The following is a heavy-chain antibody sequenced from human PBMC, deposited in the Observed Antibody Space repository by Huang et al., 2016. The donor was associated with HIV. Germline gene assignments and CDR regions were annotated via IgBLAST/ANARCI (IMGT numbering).Heavy chain of an antibody. D-gene: IGHD2-15*01. Sequence: QVQLVESGGGVVQPGGSLRLSCATSGFTFSGYGMNWVRQVPGLGREWVAIIQYDGTKKYYADSVKGRFNISRDNSKNMLHLQMNNLRVEDTAAYFCAKVTLGFDYWGQGTWVTVSS. CDR1: GFTFSGYG. CDR3: AKVTLGFDY. V-gene: IGHV3-30*02. CDR2: IQYDGTKK. J-gene: IGHJ4*02.